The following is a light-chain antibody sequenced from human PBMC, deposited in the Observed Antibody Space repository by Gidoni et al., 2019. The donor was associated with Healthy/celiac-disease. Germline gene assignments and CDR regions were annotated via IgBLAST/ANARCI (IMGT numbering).Light chain of an antibody. J-gene: IGKJ2*01. CDR1: QIVSSY. Sequence: EIVLTHSPATLSLSPGERATLSFRASQIVSSYLAWYQQKPGQAPRLLIYDASNRATGIPARFSGSGSGTDFTLTISSLEPEDFAVYYCQQRSNWPVYTFGQGTKLEIK. CDR3: QQRSNWPVYT. CDR2: DAS. V-gene: IGKV3-11*01.